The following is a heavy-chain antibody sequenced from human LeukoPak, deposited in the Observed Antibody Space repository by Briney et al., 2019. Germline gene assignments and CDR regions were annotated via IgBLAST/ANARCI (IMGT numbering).Heavy chain of an antibody. Sequence: GGSLRLSCAASGFTFSSTWMNWVRQGPGKGLEWVSRITSDGSSTIYADSVKGRFTISRDNSKNTLYLQMNSLRAEDTAVYYCAKRLVLSMAGTWNYYFDYWGQGTLVTVSS. D-gene: IGHD1-7*01. J-gene: IGHJ4*02. CDR1: GFTFSSTW. CDR2: ITSDGSST. V-gene: IGHV3-74*01. CDR3: AKRLVLSMAGTWNYYFDY.